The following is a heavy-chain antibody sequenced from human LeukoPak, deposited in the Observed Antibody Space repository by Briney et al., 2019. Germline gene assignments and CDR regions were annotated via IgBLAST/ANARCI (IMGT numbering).Heavy chain of an antibody. CDR1: GYTLTELS. J-gene: IGHJ4*02. V-gene: IGHV1-24*01. CDR2: FGPEDGET. D-gene: IGHD6-13*01. CDR3: ATFPRSMAAAGYFDY. Sequence: ASVKVSCTVSGYTLTELSMHWVRQAPGKGLEWMGGFGPEDGETIYAQKFQGRVTMTEDTSTDTAYIELSSLRSEDTAVYYCATFPRSMAAAGYFDYWGQGTLVTVSS.